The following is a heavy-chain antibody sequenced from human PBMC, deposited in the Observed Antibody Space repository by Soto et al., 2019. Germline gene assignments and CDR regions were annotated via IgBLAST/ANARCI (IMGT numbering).Heavy chain of an antibody. V-gene: IGHV3-30-3*01. CDR2: ISYDGSNK. D-gene: IGHD2-8*02. CDR1: GFTFSSYA. Sequence: PGGSLRLSCAASGFTFSSYAMHWVRQAPGKGLEWVAVISYDGSNKYYADSVKGQFTTSSNNCKSTLYVQMNSLRAEEPAVYSCASTSSRYWDPSGDYDSYYGMDVWGQGTTVTVSS. CDR3: ASTSSRYWDPSGDYDSYYGMDV. J-gene: IGHJ6*02.